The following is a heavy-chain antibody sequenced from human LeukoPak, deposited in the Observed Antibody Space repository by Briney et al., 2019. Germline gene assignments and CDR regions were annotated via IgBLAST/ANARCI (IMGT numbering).Heavy chain of an antibody. J-gene: IGHJ6*03. V-gene: IGHV3-74*01. CDR3: VRETGTIGYYMDV. Sequence: GGSLRLSCAASGFTFTGNSVHWVRQGPGKGPVWVARIHRDGGMTRYADSVEGRFTISRDNAKNTLYLQMNSLRAQDTAIYYCVRETGTIGYYMDVWGKGTTVTVSS. CDR1: GFTFTGNS. D-gene: IGHD2-15*01. CDR2: IHRDGGMT.